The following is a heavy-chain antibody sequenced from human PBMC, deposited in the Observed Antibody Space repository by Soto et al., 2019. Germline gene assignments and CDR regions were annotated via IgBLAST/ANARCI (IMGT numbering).Heavy chain of an antibody. V-gene: IGHV4-39*01. CDR1: GGSITSSSYY. Sequence: QLQLQESGPGLVKPSETLSLTCTVSGGSITSSSYYWGWIRQPPGKGLEWIGCIYYSGSTYYNPSLKCRVNISVDTSKSQFSLTMISVTAADTAVYYCARHGALTMVRGLGALGIWGQGTMVTVSS. D-gene: IGHD3-10*01. J-gene: IGHJ3*02. CDR3: ARHGALTMVRGLGALGI. CDR2: IYYSGST.